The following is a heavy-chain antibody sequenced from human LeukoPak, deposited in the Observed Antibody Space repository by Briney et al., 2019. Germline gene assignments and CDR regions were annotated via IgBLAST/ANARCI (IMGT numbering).Heavy chain of an antibody. V-gene: IGHV3-48*01. Sequence: GGSLRLSCAASGFTFSSYSMNWVRQAPGKGLEWVSYISSSSSTKYYADSMKGRFTISRDNAKNSLYLQMNSLRAEDTAVYYCARGDPENYYYYYMDVWGKGTTVTISS. CDR2: ISSSSSTK. CDR1: GFTFSSYS. CDR3: ARGDPENYYYYYMDV. D-gene: IGHD2-21*02. J-gene: IGHJ6*03.